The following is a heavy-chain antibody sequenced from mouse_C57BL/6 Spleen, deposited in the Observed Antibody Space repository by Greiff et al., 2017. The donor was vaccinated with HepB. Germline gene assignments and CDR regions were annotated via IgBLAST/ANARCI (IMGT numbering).Heavy chain of an antibody. J-gene: IGHJ3*01. CDR1: GSNIKNTY. V-gene: IGHV14-3*01. CDR2: IDPANGNT. CDR3: ARGGYGSSYSFAY. D-gene: IGHD1-1*01. Sequence: VQLQQSVAELVRPGVSVKLSCTASGSNIKNTYMPWVKQRPEQGLEWIGRIDPANGNTNYAPKFQGKATITADTSATTAYLQLSSLTSEDTAFYYCARGGYGSSYSFAYWGQGTLVTVSA.